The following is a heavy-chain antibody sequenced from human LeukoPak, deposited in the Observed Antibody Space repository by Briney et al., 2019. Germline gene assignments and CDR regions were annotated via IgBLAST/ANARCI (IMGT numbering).Heavy chain of an antibody. J-gene: IGHJ4*02. CDR1: GGSISSGDYY. CDR3: ARGPPTPYCSSTSCYSDY. D-gene: IGHD2-2*02. CDR2: IYYSGST. V-gene: IGHV4-30-4*01. Sequence: PSETLSLTCTVSGGSISSGDYYWSWIRQPPGKGLEWIGYIYYSGSTYYNPSLKSRVVISIDRSKNRFSLNLSSVTAADTAVYYCARGPPTPYCSSTSCYSDYWGQGTLVTVSS.